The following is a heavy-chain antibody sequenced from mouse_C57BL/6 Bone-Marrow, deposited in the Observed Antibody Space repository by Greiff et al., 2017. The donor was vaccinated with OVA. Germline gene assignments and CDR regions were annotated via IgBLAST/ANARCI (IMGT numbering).Heavy chain of an antibody. CDR1: GYSITSGYY. Sequence: EVHLVESGPGLVKPSQSLSLTCSVTGYSITSGYYWNWIRQFPGNKLEWMGYISYDGSNNYHPSLKNRISITRDTSKNQFFLKLNSVTTEDTATYYCARDQGGYYVYFDVWGTGTTVTVSS. CDR2: ISYDGSN. V-gene: IGHV3-6*01. D-gene: IGHD2-3*01. J-gene: IGHJ1*03. CDR3: ARDQGGYYVYFDV.